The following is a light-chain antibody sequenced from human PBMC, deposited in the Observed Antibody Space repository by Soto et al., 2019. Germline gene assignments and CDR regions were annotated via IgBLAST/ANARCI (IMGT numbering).Light chain of an antibody. J-gene: IGKJ5*01. CDR2: DVS. CDR1: QGVTTN. Sequence: EIVMTQSPASLSVSPGERVTLSCRAGQGVTTNFAWYQQKSGQSPRLLIYDVSTRATGVPARFSGTGSETDFTLTISDLQSEDSAVYFCQQYNNWPFSVGQGTRLEIK. V-gene: IGKV3-15*01. CDR3: QQYNNWPFS.